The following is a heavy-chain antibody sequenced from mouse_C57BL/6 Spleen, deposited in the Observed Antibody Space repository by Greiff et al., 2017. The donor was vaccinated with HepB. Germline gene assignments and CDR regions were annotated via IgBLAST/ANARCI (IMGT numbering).Heavy chain of an antibody. V-gene: IGHV1-26*01. CDR2: INPNNGGT. D-gene: IGHD3-1*01. J-gene: IGHJ2*01. Sequence: EVQLQQSGPELVKPGASVKISCKASGYTFTDYYMNWVKQSHGKSLEWIGDINPNNGGTSYNQKFKGKATLTVDKSSSTAYMELRSLTSEDSAVYYCASGLYFDYWGQGTTLTVSS. CDR3: ASGLYFDY. CDR1: GYTFTDYY.